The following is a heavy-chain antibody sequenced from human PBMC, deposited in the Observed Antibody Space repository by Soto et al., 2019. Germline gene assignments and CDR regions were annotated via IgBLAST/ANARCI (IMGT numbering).Heavy chain of an antibody. J-gene: IGHJ6*03. Sequence: SETLSLTCAVSGASISTSNWWSWVRQPPGKGLEWIGEIYQSGSTNYNPSLESRVTILLDKSRNQFSLRLTSVAAADTAVYYCARVSGAYYLYYYIDVWGKGTTVTVSS. CDR3: ARVSGAYYLYYYIDV. V-gene: IGHV4-4*02. CDR1: GASISTSNW. D-gene: IGHD3-10*01. CDR2: IYQSGST.